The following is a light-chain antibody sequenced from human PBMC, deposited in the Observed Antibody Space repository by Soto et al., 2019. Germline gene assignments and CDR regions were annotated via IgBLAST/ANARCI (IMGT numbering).Light chain of an antibody. CDR1: PSISSS. J-gene: IGKJ2*01. Sequence: EIVMTHSPATLSVSPGERATLSCRASPSISSSLAWYQLNPGQAPRLLSYGASTRATGIPARFTGSGSGTDFTLTNSSLQSEDFAVYYCQQYNDGRYTLGQGTKLESK. V-gene: IGKV3-15*01. CDR3: QQYNDGRYT. CDR2: GAS.